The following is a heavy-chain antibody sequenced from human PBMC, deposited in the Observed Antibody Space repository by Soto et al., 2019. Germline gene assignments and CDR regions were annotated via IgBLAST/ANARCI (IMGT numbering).Heavy chain of an antibody. CDR2: SRDKGNSYST. CDR3: TRSIVGTTSSDY. Sequence: EVQLVESGGGLVQPGGSLRLSCAGSGFTFSDYYIDWVRQAPGKGLEWVGRSRDKGNSYSTDYAASVKGRFTVSRDASKNSLYLQMNCLKTEDTALYYCTRSIVGTTSSDYWGQGTLVSVSS. CDR1: GFTFSDYY. V-gene: IGHV3-72*01. D-gene: IGHD1-26*01. J-gene: IGHJ4*02.